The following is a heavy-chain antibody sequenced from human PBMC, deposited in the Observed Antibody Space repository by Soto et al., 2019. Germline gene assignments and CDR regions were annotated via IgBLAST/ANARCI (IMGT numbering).Heavy chain of an antibody. CDR3: AKAPSFWGLVRLGDAFDI. CDR1: EFTFSTYA. V-gene: IGHV3-23*01. CDR2: ISSSGGNT. Sequence: PGGSLRLSCVVSEFTFSTYAMSWVRQAPGKGLEWVSTISSSGGNTYYADSVKGRFTISRDNSKNTLYLQMNSPRAEDTAVYYCAKAPSFWGLVRLGDAFDIWGQGTMVTVSS. J-gene: IGHJ3*02. D-gene: IGHD3-10*01.